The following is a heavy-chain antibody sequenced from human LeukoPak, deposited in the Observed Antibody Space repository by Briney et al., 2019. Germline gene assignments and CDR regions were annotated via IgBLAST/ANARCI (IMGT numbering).Heavy chain of an antibody. V-gene: IGHV1-8*01. D-gene: IGHD1-26*01. CDR2: MNPNSGNT. CDR3: ARGRERNSGVNWIDP. CDR1: GYTFTSYD. Sequence: ASVKVSCKASGYTFTSYDINWVRQATGQGLEWMRWMNPNSGNTGYAQKFQGRVTMTRNTSIGTAYMELSSLRSEDTAVYYCARGRERNSGVNWIDPWGQGTLVTVSS. J-gene: IGHJ5*02.